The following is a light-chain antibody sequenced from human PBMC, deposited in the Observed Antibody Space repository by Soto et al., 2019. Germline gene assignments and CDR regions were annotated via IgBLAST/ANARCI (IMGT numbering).Light chain of an antibody. J-gene: IGLJ2*01. Sequence: QSALTQPASVSESPGQSITISCTGTSSDGGGYNYVSWYQQHPGKAPKLMIYDVSNRPSGISDRFSGSRSGNTASLTISGLQAEDEADYYCSSYTRTNTSVLFGGGTMLTVL. CDR1: SSDGGGYNY. CDR3: SSYTRTNTSVL. V-gene: IGLV2-14*03. CDR2: DVS.